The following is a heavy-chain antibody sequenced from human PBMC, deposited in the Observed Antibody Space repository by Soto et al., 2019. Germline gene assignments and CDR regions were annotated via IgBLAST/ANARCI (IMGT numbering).Heavy chain of an antibody. D-gene: IGHD6-13*01. V-gene: IGHV5-51*01. CDR2: IYPGDSDT. CDR1: GYSFTSYW. J-gene: IGHJ6*02. CDR3: ARGAHRNIRAGGYYYYGMDV. Sequence: GESLKISCKGSGYSFTSYWIGWVRQMPGKGLEWMGIIYPGDSDTRYSPSFQGQVTISADKSISTAYLQWSSLKASDTAMYYCARGAHRNIRAGGYYYYGMDVWGQGTTVTVSS.